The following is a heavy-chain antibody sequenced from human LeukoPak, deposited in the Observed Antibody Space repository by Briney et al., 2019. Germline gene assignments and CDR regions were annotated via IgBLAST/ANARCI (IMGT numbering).Heavy chain of an antibody. J-gene: IGHJ4*02. D-gene: IGHD6-13*01. CDR2: IYYTGST. V-gene: IGHV4-39*01. CDR1: GGSISGGKDF. Sequence: SETLSLTCAVSGGSISGGKDFWGWIRQSPGKGLEWIGSIYYTGSTYYNPSLKSRVTISVDTSKSEFSLMVHSVTAADTAMYYCARRGVTYSTSFFDSWGQGTLVTVAS. CDR3: ARRGVTYSTSFFDS.